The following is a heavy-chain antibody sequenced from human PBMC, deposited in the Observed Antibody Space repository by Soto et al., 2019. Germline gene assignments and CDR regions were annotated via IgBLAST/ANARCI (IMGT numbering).Heavy chain of an antibody. CDR3: AQWHYDSSGSLFDP. V-gene: IGHV2-5*02. D-gene: IGHD3-22*01. CDR1: GFSLSTSGVG. CDR2: IYWDDDK. J-gene: IGHJ5*02. Sequence: SGPTLVKPTQTLTLTCTFSGFSLSTSGVGVGWIRQPPGKALEWLALIYWDDDKRYSPSLKSRLTITKDTSKNQVVLTMTNMDPVDTATYYCAQWHYDSSGSLFDPWGQGTLVTVSS.